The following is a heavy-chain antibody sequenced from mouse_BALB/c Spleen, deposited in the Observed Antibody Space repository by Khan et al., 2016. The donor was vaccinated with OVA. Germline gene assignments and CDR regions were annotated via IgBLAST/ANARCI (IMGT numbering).Heavy chain of an antibody. Sequence: VQLKQSGPELVKPGASVKISCKASGYSFTGYFMNWVMQSHGKSLEWIGRINPHIGETFYNQKFKGKATLTVDESSSTAHMELRSLTSEDAAVXYCAITYCSDFDNWDQGTTLTVSS. J-gene: IGHJ2*01. D-gene: IGHD2-12*01. V-gene: IGHV1-20*01. CDR2: INPHIGET. CDR3: AITYCSDFDN. CDR1: GYSFTGYF.